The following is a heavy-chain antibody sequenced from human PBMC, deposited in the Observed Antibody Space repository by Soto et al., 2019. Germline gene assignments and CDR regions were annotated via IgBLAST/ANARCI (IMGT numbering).Heavy chain of an antibody. CDR1: GFTFSSYG. V-gene: IGHV3-30*18. CDR2: ISYDGSNK. D-gene: IGHD3-22*01. J-gene: IGHJ4*02. CDR3: AKEGDSSGYYSAFDY. Sequence: GGSLRLSCAASGFTFSSYGMHWVRQAPGKGLEWVAVISYDGSNKYYADSVKGRFTISRDNSKNTLYLQMNSLRAEDTAVYYCAKEGDSSGYYSAFDYWGQGTLVTVSS.